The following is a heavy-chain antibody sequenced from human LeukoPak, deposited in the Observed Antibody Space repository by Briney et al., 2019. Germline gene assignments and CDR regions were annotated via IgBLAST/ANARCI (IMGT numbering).Heavy chain of an antibody. D-gene: IGHD1-7*01. CDR3: VRDSQLGMITGTTVRTYYYYGMDV. CDR1: GGTFSSYA. CDR2: IIPIFGTA. Sequence: GASVTVSCTASGGTFSSYAISWVRQAPGQGLEWMGGIIPIFGTANYAQKFQGRVTITADESTSTAYMELSSLRSEDTAVYYCVRDSQLGMITGTTVRTYYYYGMDVWGQGTTVTVSS. J-gene: IGHJ6*02. V-gene: IGHV1-69*13.